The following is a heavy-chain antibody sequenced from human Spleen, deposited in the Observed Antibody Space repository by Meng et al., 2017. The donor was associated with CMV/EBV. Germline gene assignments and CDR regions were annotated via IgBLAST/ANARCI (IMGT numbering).Heavy chain of an antibody. V-gene: IGHV3-30*04. CDR3: ARRLGSSSSFGMDV. J-gene: IGHJ6*02. D-gene: IGHD6-6*01. CDR2: ISYDGSNK. CDR1: GFTFSSYA. Sequence: GGSLRLSCAASGFTFSSYAMHWVRQAPGKGLEWVAVISYDGSNKYYADSVKGRFTISRDNSKNTLYLQMNSLRAEDTAVYYCARRLGSSSSFGMDVWGQGTTVTVSS.